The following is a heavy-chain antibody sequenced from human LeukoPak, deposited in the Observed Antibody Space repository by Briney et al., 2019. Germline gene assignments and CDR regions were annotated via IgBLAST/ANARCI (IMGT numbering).Heavy chain of an antibody. CDR1: GFTFSSYA. CDR3: ARGGFWSGYDAFDI. J-gene: IGHJ3*02. D-gene: IGHD3-3*01. V-gene: IGHV3-30-3*01. CDR2: ISYDGSNK. Sequence: GGSLRLSCAASGFTFSSYAMRWVRQAPGKGLEWVAVISYDGSNKYYADSVKGRFTISRDNSKNTLYLQMNSLRAEDTAVYYCARGGFWSGYDAFDIWGQGTMVTVSS.